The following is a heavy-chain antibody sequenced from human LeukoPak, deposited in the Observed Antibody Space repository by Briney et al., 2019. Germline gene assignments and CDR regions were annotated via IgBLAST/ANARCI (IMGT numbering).Heavy chain of an antibody. V-gene: IGHV2-70*04. CDR2: IDWDDDK. CDR1: GFSLSTSGMR. J-gene: IGHJ4*02. CDR3: ARIPVGEGGSDY. D-gene: IGHD3-10*01. Sequence: SGPTLVNPTQTLTLTYTFSGFSLSTSGMRVSWIRQPPGKALEWLARIDWDDDKFYSTSLKTRLTISTDTSKNQVVLTMTNMDPVDTATYYCARIPVGEGGSDYWGQGTLVTVSS.